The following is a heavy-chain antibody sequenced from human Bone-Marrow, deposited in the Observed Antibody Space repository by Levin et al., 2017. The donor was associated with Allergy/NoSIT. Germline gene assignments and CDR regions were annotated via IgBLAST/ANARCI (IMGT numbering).Heavy chain of an antibody. V-gene: IGHV2-70*11. Sequence: SGSGPTLVKPTQTLTLTCTFSGFSLSTSGMCVSWIRQPPGKALEWLARIDWDDDKYYSTSLKTRLIISKDTSKNQVVLTMTNMDPVDTATYYCARATNHYYGRGFDYWGQGTLVTVSS. CDR3: ARATNHYYGRGFDY. CDR2: IDWDDDK. D-gene: IGHD3-10*01. J-gene: IGHJ4*02. CDR1: GFSLSTSGMC.